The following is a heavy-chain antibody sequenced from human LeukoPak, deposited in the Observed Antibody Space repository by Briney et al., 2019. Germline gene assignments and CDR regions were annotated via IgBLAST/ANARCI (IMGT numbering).Heavy chain of an antibody. CDR1: GFTFSSYW. J-gene: IGHJ4*02. CDR2: INSDGYSI. D-gene: IGHD7-27*01. CDR3: ARNPGDLPYYFDY. Sequence: PGGSLRLSCAASGFTFSSYWMHWVRQAPGKGLVWVSRINSDGYSITYADSVKGRFTISRDNAKNTLYLQMNSLRVEDTAVYYCARNPGDLPYYFDYWGQGTLVTVSS. V-gene: IGHV3-74*03.